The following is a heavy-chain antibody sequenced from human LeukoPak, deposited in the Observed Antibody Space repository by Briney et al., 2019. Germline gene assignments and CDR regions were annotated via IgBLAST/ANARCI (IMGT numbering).Heavy chain of an antibody. Sequence: SETLSLTCTVSGGSISSGGYYWSWIRQHPGKGLEWIGYIYYSGSTYYNPSLKSRVTISVDTSKNQFSLKLSSVTAADTAVYYCARGSGCSGGSCYNSWFDPWGQGTLVTVSS. J-gene: IGHJ5*02. CDR2: IYYSGST. D-gene: IGHD2-15*01. V-gene: IGHV4-31*03. CDR1: GGSISSGGYY. CDR3: ARGSGCSGGSCYNSWFDP.